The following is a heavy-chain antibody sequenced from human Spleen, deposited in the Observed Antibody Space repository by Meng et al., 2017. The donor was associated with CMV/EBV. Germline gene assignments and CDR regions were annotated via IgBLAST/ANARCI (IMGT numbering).Heavy chain of an antibody. Sequence: SETLSLTCAVYGGSFSGYYWSWIRQPPGKGLEWIGESNHRGTTKYSPSLKSRVTISLDTSKNQFSLKLSSVTAADTAVYYCARGHKYQLLSVHYYYYFGMDVWGQGTTVTVSS. CDR3: ARGHKYQLLSVHYYYYFGMDV. CDR1: GGSFSGYY. V-gene: IGHV4-34*01. D-gene: IGHD2-2*01. J-gene: IGHJ6*02. CDR2: SNHRGTT.